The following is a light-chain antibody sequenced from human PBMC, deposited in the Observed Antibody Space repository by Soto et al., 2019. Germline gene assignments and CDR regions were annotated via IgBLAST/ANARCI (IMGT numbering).Light chain of an antibody. CDR1: QSIDGW. CDR3: LQYDDFSPS. J-gene: IGKJ3*01. CDR2: DAS. Sequence: DIQMTQSPSTLSASVGDRVTMSCRASQSIDGWVAWFQQKPGKASNLLIYDASSLQRGVPSRFSGSGSGTDYTFTITGLQPDDFATYYCLQYDDFSPSFGPGTTVDI. V-gene: IGKV1-5*01.